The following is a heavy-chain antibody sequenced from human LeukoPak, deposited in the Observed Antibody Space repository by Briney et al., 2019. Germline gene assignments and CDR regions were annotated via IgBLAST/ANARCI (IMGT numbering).Heavy chain of an antibody. D-gene: IGHD6-19*01. CDR1: GGSISSGGYY. Sequence: SETLSLTCTVSGGSISSGGYYWSWIRQHPGKGLEWIGYIYYSGSTYYNPSLKSRVTISVDTSKNQFSLKLSSVTAADTAVYYCARVGYNSGWYRNWGQGTPVTVSS. CDR3: ARVGYNSGWYRN. J-gene: IGHJ4*02. V-gene: IGHV4-31*03. CDR2: IYYSGST.